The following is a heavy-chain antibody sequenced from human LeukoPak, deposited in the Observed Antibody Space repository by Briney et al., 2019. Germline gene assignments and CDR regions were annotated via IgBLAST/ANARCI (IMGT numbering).Heavy chain of an antibody. D-gene: IGHD5-24*01. J-gene: IGHJ4*02. CDR2: ISHDGII. CDR1: GFTFSSYV. Sequence: GGSLRLSCETAGFTFSSYVMHWVRRTPGKGLVWVSRISHDGIISYADSVKGRFTISRDNAKNTLILQMNSLRVEDTAVYYCARDWVYKIDYWAGEPWSPSPQ. V-gene: IGHV3-74*01. CDR3: ARDWVYKIDY.